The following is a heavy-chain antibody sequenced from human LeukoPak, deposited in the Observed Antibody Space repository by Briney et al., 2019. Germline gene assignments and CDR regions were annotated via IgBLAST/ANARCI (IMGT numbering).Heavy chain of an antibody. D-gene: IGHD1-1*01. CDR3: AKRSGPNSGPFDS. CDR2: VRKDATEK. CDR1: GFIFTEYG. V-gene: IGHV3-30*02. J-gene: IGHJ4*02. Sequence: PGGSLTLSCAASGFIFTEYGMYWVRQAPGKGVEWVAFVRKDATEKKYADSVEGRFTISRDDSENTVYLKMNNLRVDDTAVYYCAKRSGPNSGPFDSWGQGTPVIVSS.